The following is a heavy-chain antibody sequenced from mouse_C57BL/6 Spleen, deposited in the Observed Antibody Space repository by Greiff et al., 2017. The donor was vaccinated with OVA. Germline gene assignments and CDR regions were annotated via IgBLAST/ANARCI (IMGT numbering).Heavy chain of an antibody. CDR1: GFTFTDYY. CDR3: ARYMRGYYFDY. D-gene: IGHD3-1*01. J-gene: IGHJ2*01. Sequence: DVKLVESGGGLVQPGGSLSLSCAASGFTFTDYYMSWVRQPPGKALEWLGFIRNKANGYTTEYSASVKGRFTISRDNSQSILYLQMNALRAEDSATYYCARYMRGYYFDYWGQGTTLTVSS. V-gene: IGHV7-3*01. CDR2: IRNKANGYTT.